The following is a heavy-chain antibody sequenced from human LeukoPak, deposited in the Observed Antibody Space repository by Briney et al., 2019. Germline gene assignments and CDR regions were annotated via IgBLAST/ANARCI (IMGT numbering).Heavy chain of an antibody. J-gene: IGHJ4*02. CDR2: IYYSGSA. V-gene: IGHV4-39*01. CDR1: GDSISNNNHY. D-gene: IGHD1-26*01. CDR3: ARHLGSGSYFDY. Sequence: SETLSLTCTVSGDSISNNNHYWGWIRQPPGKGLEWIGSIYYSGSAYYNPSLKSRVTISVDTSKSQFSLKLSSVTAADTAVYPYARHLGSGSYFDYWGQGTLVTVSS.